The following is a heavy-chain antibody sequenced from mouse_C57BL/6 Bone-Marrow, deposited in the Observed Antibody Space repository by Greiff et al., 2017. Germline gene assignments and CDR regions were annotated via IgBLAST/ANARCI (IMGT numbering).Heavy chain of an antibody. J-gene: IGHJ2*01. CDR1: GFTFSSYA. Sequence: EVQLQQSGGGLVKPGGSLKLSCAASGFTFSSYAMSWVRQTPEKRLEWVATISDGGSYTYYPDNVKGRFTISRDNAKNNLYLQMSHLKSEDTAMYYCARGGWYYYFDYWGQGTTLTVSS. V-gene: IGHV5-4*01. D-gene: IGHD2-1*01. CDR3: ARGGWYYYFDY. CDR2: ISDGGSYT.